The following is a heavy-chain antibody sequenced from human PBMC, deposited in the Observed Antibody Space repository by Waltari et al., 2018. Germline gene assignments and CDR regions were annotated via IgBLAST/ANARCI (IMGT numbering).Heavy chain of an antibody. J-gene: IGHJ6*04. Sequence: QVQLVQSGAEVKKPGASVKVSCKASGYTFTGYYMHWVRQAPGQGLEWRGRINPNSGGTNYAQKFQGRVTMTRDTSSSTAYMELSRLRSDDTAVYYCAREGCSGGSCFMDVWGKGTTVTVSS. V-gene: IGHV1-2*06. CDR3: AREGCSGGSCFMDV. D-gene: IGHD2-15*01. CDR1: GYTFTGYY. CDR2: INPNSGGT.